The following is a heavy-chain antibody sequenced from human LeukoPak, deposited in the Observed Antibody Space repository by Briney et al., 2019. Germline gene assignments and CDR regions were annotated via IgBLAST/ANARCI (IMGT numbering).Heavy chain of an antibody. CDR1: GYTFTSYG. D-gene: IGHD2-21*02. J-gene: IGHJ5*02. CDR3: ASWPFGGDEWFDP. V-gene: IGHV1-18*01. CDR2: ISAYNGNT. Sequence: PLASVKVSCKASGYTFTSYGISWVRQAPGQGLEWMGWISAYNGNTNYAQKLQGRVTMTTDTSTSTAYMELRSLRSDDTAVYYCASWPFGGDEWFDPWGQGTLVTVSS.